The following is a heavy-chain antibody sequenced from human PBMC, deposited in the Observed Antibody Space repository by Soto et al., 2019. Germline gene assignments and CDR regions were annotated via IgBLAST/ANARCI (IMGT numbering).Heavy chain of an antibody. Sequence: GGSLRLSCTASGFTFGDYAMSWFRQAPGKGLEWVGFIRSKAYGGTTEYAASVKGRFTISRDDSKSIAYLQMNSLKTEDTAVYYCTSEYSSSWYRLDYYYYMDVWGKGTTVTVSS. D-gene: IGHD6-13*01. V-gene: IGHV3-49*03. J-gene: IGHJ6*03. CDR3: TSEYSSSWYRLDYYYYMDV. CDR1: GFTFGDYA. CDR2: IRSKAYGGTT.